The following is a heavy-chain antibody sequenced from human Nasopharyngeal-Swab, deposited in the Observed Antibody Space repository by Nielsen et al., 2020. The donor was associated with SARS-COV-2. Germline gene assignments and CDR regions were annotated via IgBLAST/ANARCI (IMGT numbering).Heavy chain of an antibody. CDR2: INPNSGGT. Sequence: ASVKVSCKASGYTFTGYYMHWVRQAPGQGLEWMGWINPNSGGTNYAQKFQGWVTMTRDTSISTAYMELSRLRSDDTAVYYCARGWYCSGGSCSPSPFDYWSQGTLVTVSS. D-gene: IGHD2-15*01. CDR3: ARGWYCSGGSCSPSPFDY. J-gene: IGHJ4*02. V-gene: IGHV1-2*04. CDR1: GYTFTGYY.